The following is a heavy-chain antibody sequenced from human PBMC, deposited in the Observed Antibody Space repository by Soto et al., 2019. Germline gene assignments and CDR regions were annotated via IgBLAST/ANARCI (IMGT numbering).Heavy chain of an antibody. CDR1: GFTFDDYA. Sequence: VQLVESGGGLVQPGRSLRLSCAASGFTFDDYAMHWVRQAPGKGLEWVSGISWNSGSIGYADTVKGRFTIARDNDKNFLYLQMNSLRAEDTALYYCAKDIWTGTTYAFDIWGQGTMVTVSS. CDR3: AKDIWTGTTYAFDI. D-gene: IGHD1-7*01. V-gene: IGHV3-9*01. J-gene: IGHJ3*02. CDR2: ISWNSGSI.